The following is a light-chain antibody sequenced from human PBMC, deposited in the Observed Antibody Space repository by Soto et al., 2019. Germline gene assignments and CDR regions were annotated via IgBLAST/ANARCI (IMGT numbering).Light chain of an antibody. J-gene: IGLJ3*02. Sequence: QSVLTQPPSVSGAPGQRVTISCTGSSSNIGGGYDVHWYQQLPGTAPKLLIYGNSNRTSGVPDRFSGSKSGNSASLAITGLQAEDEADYYCQSYDSSLSGVFGGGTKLTVL. CDR3: QSYDSSLSGV. V-gene: IGLV1-40*01. CDR1: SSNIGGGYD. CDR2: GNS.